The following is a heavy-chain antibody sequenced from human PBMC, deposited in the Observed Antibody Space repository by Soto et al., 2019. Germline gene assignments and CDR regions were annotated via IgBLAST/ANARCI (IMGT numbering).Heavy chain of an antibody. CDR3: ARVEVVSSSFGWFDP. CDR1: GGSVSSGSYY. D-gene: IGHD6-6*01. J-gene: IGHJ5*02. V-gene: IGHV4-61*01. Sequence: SETPSITCTVSGGSVSSGSYYWSWIRQPPGKGLEWIGYIYYSGSTYYNPSLKSRVTISVDTSKNQFSLKLSSVTAADTAVYYCARVEVVSSSFGWFDPWGQGTLVTVSS. CDR2: IYYSGST.